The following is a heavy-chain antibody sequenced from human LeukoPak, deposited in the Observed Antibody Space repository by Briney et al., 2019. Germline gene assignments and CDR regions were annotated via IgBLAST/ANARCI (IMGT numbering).Heavy chain of an antibody. J-gene: IGHJ4*02. D-gene: IGHD4-23*01. CDR2: INKDGSDK. V-gene: IGHV3-7*01. Sequence: GGSLRLSCAASGFTFNMYWMTWVRRAPGKGLESVAYINKDGSDKYYVDSVKGRFTASRDNAKNSLYLQMNSLRAEDTAVYYCARDAGYGGNSDYWGQGTLVTVSS. CDR3: ARDAGYGGNSDY. CDR1: GFTFNMYW.